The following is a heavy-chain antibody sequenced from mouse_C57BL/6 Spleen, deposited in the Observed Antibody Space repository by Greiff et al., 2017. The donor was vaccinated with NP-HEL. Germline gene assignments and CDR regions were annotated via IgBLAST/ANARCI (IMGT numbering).Heavy chain of an antibody. CDR1: GYTFTSYW. Sequence: QVQLQQPGAELVKPGASVKLSCKASGYTFTSYWMHWVKQRPGQGLEWIGMIHPNSGSTNYNEKFKSKATLTVDKSSSTAYMQLSSLTSEDSAVYYCARPHYGSYFDYWGQGTTLTVSS. CDR2: IHPNSGST. CDR3: ARPHYGSYFDY. J-gene: IGHJ2*01. D-gene: IGHD1-1*01. V-gene: IGHV1-64*01.